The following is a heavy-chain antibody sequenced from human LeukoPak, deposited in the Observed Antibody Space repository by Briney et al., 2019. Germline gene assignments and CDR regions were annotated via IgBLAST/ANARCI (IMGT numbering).Heavy chain of an antibody. CDR2: ISAYNGNT. V-gene: IGHV1-18*04. D-gene: IGHD2-2*02. CDR3: ARDIGYCSSTRCYMSWVDP. J-gene: IGHJ5*02. CDR1: GYTFTGYY. Sequence: ASVKVSCKASGYTFTGYYMHWVRQAPGQGLEWMGWISAYNGNTNYAQKVQGRVTMTTDTSTRTAYMELRSLRFDDTAVYYCARDIGYCSSTRCYMSWVDPWGQGTLVTVSS.